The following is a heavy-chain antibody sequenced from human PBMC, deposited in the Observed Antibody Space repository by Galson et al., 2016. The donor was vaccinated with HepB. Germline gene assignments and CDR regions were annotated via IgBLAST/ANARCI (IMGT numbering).Heavy chain of an antibody. CDR1: GFSFYKYW. J-gene: IGHJ3*02. CDR2: IKQDGSRK. Sequence: SLRLSCAASGFSFYKYWMSWVCQAPGKGLEWVANIKQDGSRKYYVDSVKGRFTISRDNVKSSLYLEMSSLRAEDSAVYYCASDPFSFGFLITGHDAFHIWGQGTMVTVSS. D-gene: IGHD3-3*01. V-gene: IGHV3-7*01. CDR3: ASDPFSFGFLITGHDAFHI.